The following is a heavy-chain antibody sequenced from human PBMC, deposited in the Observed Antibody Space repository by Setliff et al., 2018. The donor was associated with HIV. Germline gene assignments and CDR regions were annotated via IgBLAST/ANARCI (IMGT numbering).Heavy chain of an antibody. D-gene: IGHD1-26*01. V-gene: IGHV1-46*01. J-gene: IGHJ5*02. CDR3: VVNIVGPVTGLDR. Sequence: ASVKVSCKASGYTFTSNHMHWGRQAPGQGLEWMGTINPSGGDTIYAPEFQGRVTMTTDTSTRTAYMELSGLTSEDTAVYFCVVNIVGPVTGLDRWGPGTLVTVSS. CDR2: INPSGGDT. CDR1: GYTFTSNH.